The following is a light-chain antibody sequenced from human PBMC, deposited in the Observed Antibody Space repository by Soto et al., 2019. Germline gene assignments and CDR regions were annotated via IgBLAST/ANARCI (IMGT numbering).Light chain of an antibody. Sequence: EIVLTQSPGTLSLSPGEGATLSCRTSQSFSSSYLAWYQQKPGQAPRLLIYGDSSRAAGIPDRFSGSGSGTDFTLTISSLEPEDFAVYFCQQYTGPPTTFGQGTRLEIK. CDR3: QQYTGPPTT. CDR1: QSFSSSY. J-gene: IGKJ5*01. CDR2: GDS. V-gene: IGKV3-20*01.